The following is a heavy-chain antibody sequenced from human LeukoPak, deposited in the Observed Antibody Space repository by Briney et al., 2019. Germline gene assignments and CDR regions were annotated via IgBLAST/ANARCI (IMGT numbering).Heavy chain of an antibody. CDR1: GGSISSYY. Sequence: SETLSLTCTVSGGSISSYYWSWIRQPPGKGLEWIGYIYYSGSTNYNPSLKSRVTISVDTSKNQFSLKLSSATAADTAVYYCARERGYAFDIWGQGTMVTVSS. V-gene: IGHV4-59*01. D-gene: IGHD3-16*01. CDR2: IYYSGST. CDR3: ARERGYAFDI. J-gene: IGHJ3*02.